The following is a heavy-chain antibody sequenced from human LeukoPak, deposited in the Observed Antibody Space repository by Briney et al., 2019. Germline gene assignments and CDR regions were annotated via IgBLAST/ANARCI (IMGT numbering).Heavy chain of an antibody. J-gene: IGHJ6*03. CDR1: GYTFTSYG. Sequence: ASVEVSCKASGYTFTSYGISWVRQAPGQGLEWTGWISAYNGNTNYAQKLQGRVTMTTDTSTSTAYMELRSLRSDDTAVYYCARDEGYYDFWSGYYKGYYYYMDVWGKGTTVTVSS. CDR3: ARDEGYYDFWSGYYKGYYYYMDV. CDR2: ISAYNGNT. V-gene: IGHV1-18*01. D-gene: IGHD3-3*01.